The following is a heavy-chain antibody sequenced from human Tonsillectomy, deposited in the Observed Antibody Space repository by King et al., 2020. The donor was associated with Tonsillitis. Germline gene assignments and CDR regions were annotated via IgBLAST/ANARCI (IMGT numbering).Heavy chain of an antibody. V-gene: IGHV4-61*02. CDR2: TYTSGST. CDR1: GGSISSRRYY. Sequence: HVQLQESGPGLVKPSQTLSLTCTVSGGSISSRRYYWTWIRQPAGKGLEWIGRTYTSGSTNYNPSLNGRVTISVDTSKNQFSLKLSSVTAADTAVYYCAREYYRYSFDPWGQGTLVTVSS. CDR3: AREYYRYSFDP. D-gene: IGHD3-10*01. J-gene: IGHJ5*02.